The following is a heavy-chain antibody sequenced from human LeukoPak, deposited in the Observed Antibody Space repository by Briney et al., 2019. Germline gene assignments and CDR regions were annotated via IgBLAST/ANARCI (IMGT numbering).Heavy chain of an antibody. J-gene: IGHJ4*02. CDR2: IKQDGSEK. D-gene: IGHD5-18*01. CDR3: ARGPTPMVRLFDY. V-gene: IGHV3-7*01. Sequence: GGSLRLSCAASGFTFSSYWMSWVRQAPGKGLEWVANIKQDGSEKYYVDSVKGRFTISRDNAENSLYLQMNSLRAEDTAVYYCARGPTPMVRLFDYWGQGTLVTVSS. CDR1: GFTFSSYW.